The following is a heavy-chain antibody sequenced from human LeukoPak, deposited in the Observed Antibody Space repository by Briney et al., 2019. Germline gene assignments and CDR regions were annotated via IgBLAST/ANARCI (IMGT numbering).Heavy chain of an antibody. Sequence: ASLKVSCKASGYTFTSYYMHWVRQAPGQGLEWMGIINPSGGSTSYAQKFQGRVTMTRDTSTSTVYMELSSLRSEDTAVYYCARRQPWGRDGYHGGFDYWGQGTLVTVSS. CDR1: GYTFTSYY. CDR3: ARRQPWGRDGYHGGFDY. V-gene: IGHV1-46*01. J-gene: IGHJ4*02. D-gene: IGHD5-24*01. CDR2: INPSGGST.